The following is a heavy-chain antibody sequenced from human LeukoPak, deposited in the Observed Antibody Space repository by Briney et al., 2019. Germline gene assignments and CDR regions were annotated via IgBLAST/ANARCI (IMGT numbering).Heavy chain of an antibody. D-gene: IGHD1-26*01. CDR2: INPNSGGT. V-gene: IGHV1-2*02. CDR1: GYTFTGYY. CDR3: ARDPVMGATSLDY. J-gene: IGHJ4*02. Sequence: ASVKVSCKASGYTFTGYYMHWVRQAPGQGLEWMGWINPNSGGTNYAQKFQGRVTMTRDTSISTAYMELSRLRSDDTAVYYCARDPVMGATSLDYWGQGTLVTVSS.